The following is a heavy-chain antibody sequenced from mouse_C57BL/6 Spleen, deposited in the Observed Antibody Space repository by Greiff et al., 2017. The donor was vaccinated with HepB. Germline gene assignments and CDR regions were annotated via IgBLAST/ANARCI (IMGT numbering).Heavy chain of an antibody. CDR1: GFTFSDYY. CDR3: ARHGDGSTHYYAMDY. D-gene: IGHD1-1*01. J-gene: IGHJ4*01. V-gene: IGHV5-12*01. CDR2: ISNGGGST. Sequence: EVHLVESGGGLVQPGGSLKLSCAASGFTFSDYYMYWVRQTPEKRLEWVAYISNGGGSTYYPDTVKGRFTISRDNAKNTLYLQMSRLKSEDTAMYYCARHGDGSTHYYAMDYWGQGTSVTVSS.